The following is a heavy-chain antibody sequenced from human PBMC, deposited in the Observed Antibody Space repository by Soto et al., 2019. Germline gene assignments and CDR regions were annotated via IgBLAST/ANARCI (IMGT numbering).Heavy chain of an antibody. J-gene: IGHJ4*02. CDR1: GGTFSSYA. D-gene: IGHD3-22*01. CDR3: ARDSYCGGECTGYYYDSSGYWVY. Sequence: GASVKVSCKASGGTFSSYAISWVRQAPGQGLEWMGGIIPIFGTANYAQKFQGRVTITADKSTSTAYMELSSLRAEDTAVYYCARDSYCGGECTGYYYDSSGYWVYWGQGTLVTVSS. CDR2: IIPIFGTA. V-gene: IGHV1-69*06.